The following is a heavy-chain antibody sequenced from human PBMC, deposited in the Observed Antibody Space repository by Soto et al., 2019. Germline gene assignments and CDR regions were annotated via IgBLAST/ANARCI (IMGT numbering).Heavy chain of an antibody. CDR3: ARDQAVVVVPAAIIPYFQH. Sequence: PGGSLRLSCAASGFTFSSYSMNWVRQAPGKGLEWVAVICCDGSNKYYADSVKGRFTISRDNSKNTLYLQMNSLRAEDTAVYYCARDQAVVVVPAAIIPYFQHWGQGTLVTVSS. D-gene: IGHD2-2*01. V-gene: IGHV3-33*08. J-gene: IGHJ1*01. CDR2: ICCDGSNK. CDR1: GFTFSSYS.